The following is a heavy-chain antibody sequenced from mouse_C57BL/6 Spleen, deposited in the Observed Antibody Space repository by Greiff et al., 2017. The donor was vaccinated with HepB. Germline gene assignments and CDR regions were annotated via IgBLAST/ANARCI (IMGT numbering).Heavy chain of an antibody. J-gene: IGHJ4*01. D-gene: IGHD2-3*01. CDR1: GFNIKDYY. Sequence: VHVKQSGAELVKPGASVKLSCTASGFNIKDYYMHWVKQRTEQGLEWIGRIDPEDGETKYAPKFQGKATITADTSSNTAYLQLSSLTSEDTAVYYCARVYDGYYDAMDYWGQGTSFTVSS. V-gene: IGHV14-2*01. CDR3: ARVYDGYYDAMDY. CDR2: IDPEDGET.